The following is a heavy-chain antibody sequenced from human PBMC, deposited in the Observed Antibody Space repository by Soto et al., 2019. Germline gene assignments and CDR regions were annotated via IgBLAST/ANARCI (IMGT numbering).Heavy chain of an antibody. Sequence: GASVKVSCKASGYTFTSYGISWARQAPGQGLEWMGWISAYNGNTSFAQKLQGRVTMTTDTSTSTAYMELRSLRSDDTAVYYCASYHLNSYYYGMDVWGQGTTVTVSS. J-gene: IGHJ6*02. CDR1: GYTFTSYG. CDR2: ISAYNGNT. V-gene: IGHV1-18*01. CDR3: ASYHLNSYYYGMDV.